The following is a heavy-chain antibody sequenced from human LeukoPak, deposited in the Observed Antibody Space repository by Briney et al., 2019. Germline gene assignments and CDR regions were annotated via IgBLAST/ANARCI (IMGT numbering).Heavy chain of an antibody. V-gene: IGHV3-23*01. Sequence: PRGSLRLSCAASGFTFNSYAMSCVRHAPRKGLEWVSSIIGSGGSTYYADSVTGRFNISRDNSKNTLYLQTNSLRAEDTAVYFCAKDLRGTGSFYGALDYWSQGTLVTVSS. CDR3: AKDLRGTGSFYGALDY. J-gene: IGHJ4*02. CDR1: GFTFNSYA. CDR2: IIGSGGST. D-gene: IGHD4-17*01.